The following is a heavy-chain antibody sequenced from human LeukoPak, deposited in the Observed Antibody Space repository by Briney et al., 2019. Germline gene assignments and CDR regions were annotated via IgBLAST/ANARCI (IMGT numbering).Heavy chain of an antibody. D-gene: IGHD4-17*01. CDR1: GFTFSSYW. CDR2: INEDGSGK. J-gene: IGHJ4*02. V-gene: IGHV3-7*05. CDR3: ARCAYGDCI. Sequence: GESLRLSCAASGFTFSSYWMTWVRQAPGKGLEWVAKINEDGSGKYYLDSVKGRFTISRDNTKNSLYLQMNSLRAEDTAIYFCARCAYGDCIWGQGTLVTVSS.